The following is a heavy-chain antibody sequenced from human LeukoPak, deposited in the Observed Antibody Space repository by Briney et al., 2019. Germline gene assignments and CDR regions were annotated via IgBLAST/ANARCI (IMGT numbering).Heavy chain of an antibody. J-gene: IGHJ4*02. CDR2: IYPGDSET. Sequence: PGESLKISCKIGGYGFTTYSIGWVRLMSGEGLEWMGIIYPGDSETRYSPSLQGQVTMSVDKSISTAYLQWSSLKSSDTAMYYCARLSGRDFDFWGQGTLVTVSS. CDR3: ARLSGRDFDF. V-gene: IGHV5-51*01. CDR1: GYGFTTYS. D-gene: IGHD1-26*01.